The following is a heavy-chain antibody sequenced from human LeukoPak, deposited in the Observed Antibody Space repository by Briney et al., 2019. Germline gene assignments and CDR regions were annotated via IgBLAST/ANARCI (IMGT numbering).Heavy chain of an antibody. D-gene: IGHD1-26*01. CDR3: AKKYSGTYYAHLDY. CDR2: ISVSGGST. J-gene: IGHJ4*02. V-gene: IGHV3-23*01. CDR1: GFTFSSYA. Sequence: GGSLRLSCAASGFTFSSYAMSWVRQAPGKGLEWVSVISVSGGSTYYADSVKGRFTISRDNSKNTLYLQMNSLRAEDTAVYYCAKKYSGTYYAHLDYWGQGTLVTVSS.